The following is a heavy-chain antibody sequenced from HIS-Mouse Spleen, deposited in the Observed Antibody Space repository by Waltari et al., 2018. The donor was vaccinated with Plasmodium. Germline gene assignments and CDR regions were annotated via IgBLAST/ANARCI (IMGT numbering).Heavy chain of an antibody. CDR1: GGSFSGYY. J-gene: IGHJ4*02. Sequence: QVQLQQWGAGLLKPSETLSLTCAVYGGSFSGYYWSWICQPPGKGLEWIGEINHSGSTNYIPSLKSRVTISVDTSKSQFSLKLSSVTAADTAVYYCARAYYDFWSGYRFDYWGQGTLVTVSS. V-gene: IGHV4-34*01. D-gene: IGHD3-3*01. CDR3: ARAYYDFWSGYRFDY. CDR2: INHSGST.